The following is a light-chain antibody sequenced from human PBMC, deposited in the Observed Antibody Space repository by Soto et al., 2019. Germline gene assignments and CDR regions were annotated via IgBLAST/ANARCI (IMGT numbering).Light chain of an antibody. CDR2: DVS. CDR3: FSSAGSYTFLV. J-gene: IGLJ1*01. CDR1: SSDVGGYNY. V-gene: IGLV2-11*01. Sequence: QSVLTQPRSVSGSPGQSVTISCTGTSSDVGGYNYVSWYQQHPGKAPKLMIYDVSKRPSGVPDRFSGSKSGNTASLTISGLPAEDEADYYCFSSAGSYTFLVFGTGTKLTVL.